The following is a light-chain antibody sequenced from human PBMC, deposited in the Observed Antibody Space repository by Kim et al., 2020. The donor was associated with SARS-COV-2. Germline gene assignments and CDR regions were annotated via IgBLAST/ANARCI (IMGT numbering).Light chain of an antibody. CDR2: GGS. CDR1: QSIGSW. J-gene: IGKJ1*01. CDR3: QQYNTFPWT. V-gene: IGKV1-5*01. Sequence: AIVGARVAMTCRASQSIGSWVAWYQQKPGQAPKLLIYGGSTLQSGVPTRFSGSGSGTEFSLTIRSLQPDDFASYYCQQYNTFPWTFGQGTKVEIK.